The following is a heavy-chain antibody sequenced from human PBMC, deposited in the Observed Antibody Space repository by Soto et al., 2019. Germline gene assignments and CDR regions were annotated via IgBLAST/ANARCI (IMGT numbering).Heavy chain of an antibody. D-gene: IGHD3-9*01. CDR2: IIPIFGTA. V-gene: IGHV1-69*01. CDR3: ARETYYDILTGYYLFDY. Sequence: QVQLVQSGAEVKKPGSSVKVSCKASGGTFSSYAISWVRQAPGQGLEWMGGIIPIFGTANYAQKFQGRVTITADESTSTAYMELSSLRSEDTVVYYCARETYYDILTGYYLFDYWGQGTLVTVSS. CDR1: GGTFSSYA. J-gene: IGHJ4*02.